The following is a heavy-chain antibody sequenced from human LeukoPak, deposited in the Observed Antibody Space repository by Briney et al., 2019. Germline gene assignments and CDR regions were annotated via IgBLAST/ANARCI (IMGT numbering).Heavy chain of an antibody. Sequence: PGGSLRLSCAASGFTFSSYAMHWVRQAPGKGLEWVAVISYDGSNKYYADSVKGRFTISRDNSKNTLYLQMNSLRAEDTAVYYCARQLPGGGFDPWGQGTLVTVSS. CDR2: ISYDGSNK. CDR3: ARQLPGGGFDP. J-gene: IGHJ5*02. D-gene: IGHD6-6*01. V-gene: IGHV3-30*04. CDR1: GFTFSSYA.